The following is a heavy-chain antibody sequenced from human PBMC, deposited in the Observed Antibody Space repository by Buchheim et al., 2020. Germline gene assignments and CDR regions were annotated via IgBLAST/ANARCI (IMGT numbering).Heavy chain of an antibody. Sequence: EVQLVESGGGLVQPGGSLRLSCAASGFTFSTHWMTWVRPAPGKGLEWLANIQPDGRQNHYVDSVKGRFTISRDNAKNSLSLQMNSLRAEDTAVYYCANAPAAAGIYWGQG. CDR1: GFTFSTHW. J-gene: IGHJ4*02. CDR2: IQPDGRQN. D-gene: IGHD6-13*01. V-gene: IGHV3-7*01. CDR3: ANAPAAAGIY.